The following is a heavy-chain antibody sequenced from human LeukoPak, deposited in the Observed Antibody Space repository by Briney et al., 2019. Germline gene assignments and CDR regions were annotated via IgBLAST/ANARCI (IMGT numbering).Heavy chain of an antibody. D-gene: IGHD6-13*01. CDR3: ARHQEQQLVPNWFDP. CDR2: IYPGDSDT. V-gene: IGHV5-51*01. J-gene: IGHJ5*02. Sequence: GESLKISCKGSGYSFTTYWIGWVRQMPGKGLECLGVIYPGDSDTRYSPSFQGQVTISADKSISTAYLQWSSLKASDTAMYYCARHQEQQLVPNWFDPWGQGTLVTVSS. CDR1: GYSFTTYW.